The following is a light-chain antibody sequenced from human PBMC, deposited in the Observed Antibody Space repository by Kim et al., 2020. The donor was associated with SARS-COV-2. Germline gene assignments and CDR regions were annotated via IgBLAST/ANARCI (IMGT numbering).Light chain of an antibody. CDR1: QSVKKN. CDR3: HQYDNWHPFT. CDR2: GAS. J-gene: IGKJ3*01. V-gene: IGKV3D-15*01. Sequence: SPGASAVTSCRGSQSVKKNIAWYQQRPGQGARILIYGASTRATGIPARFSGSGSGTEFTLTITSLQYEDFAVYYCHQYDNWHPFTFGPGTKVDIK.